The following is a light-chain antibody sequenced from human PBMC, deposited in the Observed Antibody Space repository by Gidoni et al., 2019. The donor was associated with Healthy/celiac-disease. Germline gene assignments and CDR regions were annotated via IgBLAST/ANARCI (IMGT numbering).Light chain of an antibody. CDR1: SSNIGDNY. CDR2: DNN. J-gene: IGLJ2*01. V-gene: IGLV1-51*01. CDR3: GTWDSSLSAVV. Sequence: SVLTQPPSVSAAPGQKVTISCSGSSSNIGDNYVSRYQQHPGTAPKLLIYDNNKRPAGIPDRFSGSKSGTSATLGITGLQTGDEADYYCGTWDSSLSAVVFGGGTKLTVL.